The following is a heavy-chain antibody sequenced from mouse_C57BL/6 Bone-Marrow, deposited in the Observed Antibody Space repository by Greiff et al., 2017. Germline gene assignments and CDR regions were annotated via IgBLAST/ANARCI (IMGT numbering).Heavy chain of an antibody. V-gene: IGHV1-72*01. Sequence: QVQLQQSGAELVKPGASVKLSCKASGYTFTRYWMQWVKQRPGRGLEWIGRIDPNSGGTKYNEKFKSKATLAVDKPSSTAYMQLSSLTSEDSAVYYCARAGSTMVTTESMDYWGQGTSVTVSS. J-gene: IGHJ4*01. D-gene: IGHD2-2*01. CDR1: GYTFTRYW. CDR3: ARAGSTMVTTESMDY. CDR2: IDPNSGGT.